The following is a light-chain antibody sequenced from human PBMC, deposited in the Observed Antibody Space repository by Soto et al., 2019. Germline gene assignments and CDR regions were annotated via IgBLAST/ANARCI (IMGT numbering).Light chain of an antibody. CDR2: IAS. J-gene: IGKJ1*01. V-gene: IGKV1-17*01. Sequence: DIQMTQSPSSLSASVGDRVTITCRASQDIRNELGWFQQKPGKAPKRLIYIASSLQSGVPSRFSGSGSGTEFPLTSSSLQPEDYATYYCLQHNDYPPSFGQGTKVEI. CDR1: QDIRNE. CDR3: LQHNDYPPS.